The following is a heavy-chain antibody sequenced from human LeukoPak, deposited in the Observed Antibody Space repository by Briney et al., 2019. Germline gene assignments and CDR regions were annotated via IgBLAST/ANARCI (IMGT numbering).Heavy chain of an antibody. J-gene: IGHJ4*02. CDR3: AKDTLITYYDFWSGPGGLLDY. CDR2: ISGSGGST. CDR1: GFTFSSYA. Sequence: PGGSLRLSCAASGFTFSSYAMSWVRQAPGKGLEWVSAISGSGGSTYYADSVKGRFTISRDNSKNTLYLQMNSLRAEDTAVYYCAKDTLITYYDFWSGPGGLLDYWGQGTLVTVSS. V-gene: IGHV3-23*01. D-gene: IGHD3-3*01.